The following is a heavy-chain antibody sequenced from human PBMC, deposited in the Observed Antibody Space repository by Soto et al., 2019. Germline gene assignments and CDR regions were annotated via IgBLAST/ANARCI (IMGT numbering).Heavy chain of an antibody. CDR2: IYSGGST. CDR3: AREIRDYSYYGMDV. Sequence: PGGSLRLSXAASGFVVSSNYMSWVRQAPGKGLEWVSVIYSGGSTYDADSVKGRVTISRDNSKNTLYLQMNSLRAEDTAVYYCAREIRDYSYYGMDVWGQGTTVTVSS. V-gene: IGHV3-53*01. CDR1: GFVVSSNY. J-gene: IGHJ6*02.